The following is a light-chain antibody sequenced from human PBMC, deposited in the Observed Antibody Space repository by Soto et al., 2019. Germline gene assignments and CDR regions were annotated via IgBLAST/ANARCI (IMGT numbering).Light chain of an antibody. Sequence: HMTQSPSSLSASVGDRVTITCRASQSISSYLNWYQQKPGKAPKLLIYAASSLQSGVPSRFSGSGSGTDFTLTISSLQPEDFATYYCQQSYSTPRTFGQGTKVDIK. V-gene: IGKV1-39*01. CDR1: QSISSY. CDR3: QQSYSTPRT. J-gene: IGKJ1*01. CDR2: AAS.